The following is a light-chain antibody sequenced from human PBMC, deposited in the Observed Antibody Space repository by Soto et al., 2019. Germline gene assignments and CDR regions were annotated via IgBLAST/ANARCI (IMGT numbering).Light chain of an antibody. Sequence: EIVLTQSPATLSLPPGERATLSCRASQSVSSYLAWYQQKPGQAPRLLIYDASNRATGIPARFSGSGSGTDFTLPISSLAPEDFAVYYCQQRSNWLITFGQGTRLEIK. J-gene: IGKJ5*01. CDR2: DAS. CDR3: QQRSNWLIT. CDR1: QSVSSY. V-gene: IGKV3-11*01.